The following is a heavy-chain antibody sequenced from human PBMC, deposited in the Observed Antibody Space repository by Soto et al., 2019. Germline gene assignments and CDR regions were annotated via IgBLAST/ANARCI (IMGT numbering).Heavy chain of an antibody. CDR3: ARDRGPSSGYYPYWFDP. Sequence: QVQLVQSGAEVKKPGSSVKVSCKASGGTFSSYAISWVRQAPGQGLEWMGEIIPIFGTANYAQKFQGRVTITAAESRSTAYRELRSRRSEDTAVYYCARDRGPSSGYYPYWFDPWGQGTLVTVSS. J-gene: IGHJ5*02. CDR2: IIPIFGTA. V-gene: IGHV1-69*12. CDR1: GGTFSSYA. D-gene: IGHD3-22*01.